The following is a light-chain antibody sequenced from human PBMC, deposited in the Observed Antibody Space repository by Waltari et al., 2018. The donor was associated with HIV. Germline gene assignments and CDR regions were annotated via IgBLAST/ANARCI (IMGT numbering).Light chain of an antibody. J-gene: IGLJ1*01. V-gene: IGLV3-1*01. CDR2: QHN. Sequence: SYEVSQPPSVSVPLEQTASIICSGDTLADKYVSWYQQKPGQSPVLVIFQHNKRPSGIPERFSGSKSGNTATLTIRGTQTMDDADYFCQTWDTSTASYVFGTGTTVTVL. CDR3: QTWDTSTASYV. CDR1: TLADKY.